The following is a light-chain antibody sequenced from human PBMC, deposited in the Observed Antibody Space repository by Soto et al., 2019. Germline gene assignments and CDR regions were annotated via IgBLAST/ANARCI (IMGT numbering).Light chain of an antibody. V-gene: IGKV3D-11*02. CDR2: DAS. CDR3: QHRSKCPT. Sequence: EIVMTQSPATLSLSPGERATLSCRARQSVSSNLAWYQQKPGQAPRLLIYDASSRATGIPARFSGSGAATVITITSSSQAHGVLAVYCWQHRSKCPTFGGGTKVEIK. J-gene: IGKJ4*01. CDR1: QSVSSN.